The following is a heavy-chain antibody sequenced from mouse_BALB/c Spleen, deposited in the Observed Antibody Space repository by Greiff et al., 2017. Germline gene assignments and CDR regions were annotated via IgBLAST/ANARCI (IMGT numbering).Heavy chain of an antibody. CDR3: ARAGSQVTHWYFDV. Sequence: VQLKESGGDLVKPGGSLKLSCAASGFTFSSYGMSWVRQTPDKRLEWVATISSGGSYTYYPDSVKGRFTISRDNAKNTLYLQMSSLKSEDTAMYYCARAGSQVTHWYFDVWGAGTTVTVSS. V-gene: IGHV5-6*01. CDR2: ISSGGSYT. J-gene: IGHJ1*01. D-gene: IGHD1-1*01. CDR1: GFTFSSYG.